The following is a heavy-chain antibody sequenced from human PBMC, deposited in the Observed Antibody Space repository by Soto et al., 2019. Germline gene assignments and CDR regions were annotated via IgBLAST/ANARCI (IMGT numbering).Heavy chain of an antibody. J-gene: IGHJ4*02. CDR3: ARAGPGQHYFDY. CDR1: GGSISSGGYY. CDR2: IYYSGST. D-gene: IGHD2-21*01. Sequence: PSETLSLTCTVSGGSISSGGYYWSWIRQHPGKGLEWIGYIYYSGSTYYNPSLKSRVTISVDTSKNQFSLKLSSVTAADTAVYYCARAGPGQHYFDYWGQGTLVTVSS. V-gene: IGHV4-31*03.